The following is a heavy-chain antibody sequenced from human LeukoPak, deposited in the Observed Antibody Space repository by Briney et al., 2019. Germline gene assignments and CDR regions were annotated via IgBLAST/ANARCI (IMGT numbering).Heavy chain of an antibody. Sequence: LAGGSLRLSCAASGFTVSSNYMSWVRQAPGKGLEWASVIYSGGSTYDADSVKGRFTISRDNSKNTLYLQMNSLRAEDTAVYYCASSLTTVTLYYYYYMDVWGKGTTVTVSS. J-gene: IGHJ6*03. CDR2: IYSGGST. V-gene: IGHV3-66*02. CDR3: ASSLTTVTLYYYYYMDV. CDR1: GFTVSSNY. D-gene: IGHD4-11*01.